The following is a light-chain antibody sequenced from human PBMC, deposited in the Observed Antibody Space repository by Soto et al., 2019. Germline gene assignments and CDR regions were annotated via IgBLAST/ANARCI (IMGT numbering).Light chain of an antibody. CDR1: ENVRTF. J-gene: IGKJ1*01. V-gene: IGKV3-11*01. CDR2: GAS. Sequence: EVVLTQSQATLSLSPGERATLSCRASENVRTFVDWYQQKPGQAPRLLIHGASNRATGIPARFSGSGSGTDFTLTISNLEPEDFAVYYCQQHSHWPPWTFGQGTRVEI. CDR3: QQHSHWPPWT.